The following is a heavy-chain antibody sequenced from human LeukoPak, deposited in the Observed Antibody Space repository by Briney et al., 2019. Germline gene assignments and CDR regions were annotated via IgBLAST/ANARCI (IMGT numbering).Heavy chain of an antibody. CDR3: ARDGEYCSSTSCFTAAHYYYYYMDV. CDR1: GGTFSSYA. CDR2: IIPIFGTA. V-gene: IGHV1-69*01. Sequence: SVKVSCKASGGTFSSYAISWVRQAPGQGLEWMGGIIPIFGTANYAQKFQGRVTITADESTSTAYMELSSLRSEDTAAYYCARDGEYCSSTSCFTAAHYYYYYMDVWGKGTTVTVSS. D-gene: IGHD2-2*01. J-gene: IGHJ6*03.